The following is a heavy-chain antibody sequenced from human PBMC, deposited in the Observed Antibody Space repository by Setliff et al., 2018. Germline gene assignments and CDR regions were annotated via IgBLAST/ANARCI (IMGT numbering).Heavy chain of an antibody. CDR3: VRARYSSSWYWYFDI. CDR1: GFSFSTSGVN. V-gene: IGHV2-5*01. Sequence: ESGPTLVNPTQTLTLTCTFSGFSFSTSGVNVGWIRQSPGKALEWLALVFWNDIEHYSQSLKNRVTISKDMSEAQVVLTMTNMDPVDTAMYYCVRARYSSSWYWYFDIWGRGTLVTVSS. CDR2: VFWNDIE. J-gene: IGHJ2*01. D-gene: IGHD2-2*01.